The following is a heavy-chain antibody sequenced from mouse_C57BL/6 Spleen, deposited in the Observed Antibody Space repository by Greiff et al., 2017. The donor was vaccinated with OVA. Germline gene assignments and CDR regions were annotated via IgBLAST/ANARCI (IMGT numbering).Heavy chain of an antibody. CDR1: GYTFTSYW. CDR2: IHPSDSDT. CDR3: AIAPYYYGHAIDY. V-gene: IGHV1-74*01. J-gene: IGHJ4*01. D-gene: IGHD1-1*01. Sequence: QVQLQQPGAELVKPGASVKVSCKASGYTFTSYWMHWVKQRPGQGLEWIGRIHPSDSDTNYNQKFKGKATLTVDKSSSTAYMQLSSLISEDSAVYYCAIAPYYYGHAIDYWGQGTSVTVSS.